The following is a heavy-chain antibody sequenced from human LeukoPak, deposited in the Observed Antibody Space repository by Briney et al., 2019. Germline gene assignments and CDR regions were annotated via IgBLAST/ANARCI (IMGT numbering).Heavy chain of an antibody. Sequence: SETLSLTCAVYDGSFSGYYWSWIRQPPGKGLEWIGEINHSGSTNYNPSLMSRVTISIDTSKNQFSLKLSSVTAADTAVYYCARDRGTWNDDGFDYWGQGTLVTVSS. CDR2: INHSGST. D-gene: IGHD1-1*01. CDR1: DGSFSGYY. J-gene: IGHJ4*02. V-gene: IGHV4-34*01. CDR3: ARDRGTWNDDGFDY.